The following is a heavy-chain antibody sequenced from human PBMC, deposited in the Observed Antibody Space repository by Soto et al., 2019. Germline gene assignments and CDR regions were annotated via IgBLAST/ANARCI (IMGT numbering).Heavy chain of an antibody. Sequence: GGSLRLSCAASGFTFDDYGMSWVRQAPGKGLEWVSGINWNGGSTGYADSVKGRFTISRDNAKNSLYLQMNSLRAEDTALYYCASNGPPYYYYGMDVWGQGTTVTVS. J-gene: IGHJ6*02. CDR1: GFTFDDYG. D-gene: IGHD4-17*01. CDR2: INWNGGST. V-gene: IGHV3-20*04. CDR3: ASNGPPYYYYGMDV.